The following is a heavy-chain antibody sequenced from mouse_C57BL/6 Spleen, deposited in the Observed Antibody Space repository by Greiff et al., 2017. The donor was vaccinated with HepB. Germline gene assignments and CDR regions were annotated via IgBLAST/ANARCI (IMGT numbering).Heavy chain of an antibody. Sequence: VQLQEPGAELVKPGASVKLSCKASGYTFTSYWMQWVKQRPGQGLEWIGEIDPSDSYTNSNQKFKGKATLTVDTSSSTAYMQLSSLTSEDSAVYYCARRGYFDVWGTGTTVTVSS. CDR1: GYTFTSYW. V-gene: IGHV1-50*01. CDR2: IDPSDSYT. CDR3: ARRGYFDV. J-gene: IGHJ1*03.